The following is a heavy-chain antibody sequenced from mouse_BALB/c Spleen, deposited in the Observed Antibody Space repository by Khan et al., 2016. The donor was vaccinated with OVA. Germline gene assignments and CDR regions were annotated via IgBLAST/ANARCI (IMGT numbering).Heavy chain of an antibody. CDR2: INPSNGGT. V-gene: IGHV1S81*02. CDR3: TLSGYANPFAY. Sequence: QVQLQQSGAELVKPGASVKLSCKASGYTFSSYYMYWVKQRPGQGLEWIGGINPSNGGTNFNEKFKTKATLTVDKSSTTAYLQLRRLTSEDSAVYYCTLSGYANPFAYWGQGTLVTVSA. CDR1: GYTFSSYY. J-gene: IGHJ3*01. D-gene: IGHD2-10*02.